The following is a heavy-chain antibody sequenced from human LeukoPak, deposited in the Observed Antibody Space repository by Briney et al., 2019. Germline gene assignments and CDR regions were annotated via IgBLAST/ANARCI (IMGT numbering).Heavy chain of an antibody. D-gene: IGHD3-22*01. V-gene: IGHV3-23*01. CDR2: ISDSGST. CDR3: AKRGVVIRVILVGFHKEAYYFDS. J-gene: IGHJ4*02. CDR1: GFTFSSYA. Sequence: PGGSLRLSCAASGFTFSSYAMSWVRQAPGKGLEWVAGISDSGSTKYADSVKGRFTISRDNPKNTLYLQMDSVRAEDTAVYFCAKRGVVIRVILVGFHKEAYYFDSWGQGALVTVSS.